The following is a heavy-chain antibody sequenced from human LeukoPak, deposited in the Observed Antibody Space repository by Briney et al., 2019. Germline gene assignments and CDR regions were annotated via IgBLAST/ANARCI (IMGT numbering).Heavy chain of an antibody. Sequence: SETLSLTCTVSGGSISSSSYYWGWIRQPPGKGLEWIGSIYYSGSTYYNTSLKSRVTISVDTSKNQFSLKLSSVTAADTAVYYCARHGRGYSYGKIDYWGQGTLVTVSS. D-gene: IGHD5-18*01. J-gene: IGHJ4*02. CDR3: ARHGRGYSYGKIDY. V-gene: IGHV4-39*01. CDR1: GGSISSSSYY. CDR2: IYYSGST.